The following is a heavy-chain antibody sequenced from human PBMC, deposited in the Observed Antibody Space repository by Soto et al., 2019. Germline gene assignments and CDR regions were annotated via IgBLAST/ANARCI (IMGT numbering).Heavy chain of an antibody. D-gene: IGHD3-10*01. Sequence: EVQLVESGGGLVQPGGSLRLSCAASGFTFSSYWMSWVRQAPGKGLEWVANIKQDGSEKYYVDSVKGRFTISRDNAKNSLYLQMNSVRAEDTAVYYCARDPNMVRGVIYYYYYGMDVWGQGTTVTVSS. CDR2: IKQDGSEK. J-gene: IGHJ6*02. CDR1: GFTFSSYW. V-gene: IGHV3-7*01. CDR3: ARDPNMVRGVIYYYYYGMDV.